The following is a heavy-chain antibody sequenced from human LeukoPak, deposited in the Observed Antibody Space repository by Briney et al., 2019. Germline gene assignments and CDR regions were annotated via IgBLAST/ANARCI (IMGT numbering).Heavy chain of an antibody. CDR1: GFTVSSNY. J-gene: IGHJ4*02. CDR2: IYSGGST. V-gene: IGHV3-53*01. D-gene: IGHD6-13*01. Sequence: GGSLRLSCAASGFTVSSNYMSWVRQAPGKGLEWVSVIYSGGSTYYADSVKGRFTISRDNSKSTLYLQMNSLRAEDTAVYYCARTSSWYPYYFDYWGQGTPVTVSS. CDR3: ARTSSWYPYYFDY.